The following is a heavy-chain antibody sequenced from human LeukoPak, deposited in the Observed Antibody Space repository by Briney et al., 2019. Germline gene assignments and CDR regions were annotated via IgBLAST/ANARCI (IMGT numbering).Heavy chain of an antibody. CDR3: ARDPQARYSSSFDC. CDR2: ISYDGSNK. D-gene: IGHD6-6*01. CDR1: GFTFSSYA. Sequence: GRSLRLSCAASGFTFSSYAMHWVRQAPGKGLEWVAVISYDGSNKYYADSVKGRFTISRDNSKNTLYLQMNSLRAEDTAVYYCARDPQARYSSSFDCWGQGTLVTVSS. V-gene: IGHV3-30-3*01. J-gene: IGHJ4*02.